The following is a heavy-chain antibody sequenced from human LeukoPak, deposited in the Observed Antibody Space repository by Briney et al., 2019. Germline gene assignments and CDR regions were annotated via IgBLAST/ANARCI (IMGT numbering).Heavy chain of an antibody. V-gene: IGHV4-39*01. CDR1: GDSVSRSDSY. D-gene: IGHD5-18*01. CDR2: IYYSGRT. J-gene: IGHJ4*02. CDR3: ARHGGYSYGDYFDY. Sequence: SETLSLTCSVSGDSVSRSDSYWDWIRQPPGKGLQWIGTIYYSGRTYYSPSLKSRVTMSVDTSNNQFSLKLSSVTAADTAVYHCARHGGYSYGDYFDYWGQGTLVTVSS.